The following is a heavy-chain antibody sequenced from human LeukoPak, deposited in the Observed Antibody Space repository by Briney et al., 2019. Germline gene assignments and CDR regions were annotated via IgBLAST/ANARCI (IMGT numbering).Heavy chain of an antibody. J-gene: IGHJ3*01. CDR1: DFTFSSYA. CDR2: ISYDGSNK. V-gene: IGHV3-30-3*01. CDR3: ARDGYGDYVTLGAFDL. Sequence: GGSLRLSCASSDFTFSSYAMNWVRQAPGKGLEWVAVISYDGSNKYCADSVKGRFTISRDNSKGTLYLQMNSLRAEDTAVYYCARDGYGDYVTLGAFDLWGQGTMVIVFS. D-gene: IGHD4-17*01.